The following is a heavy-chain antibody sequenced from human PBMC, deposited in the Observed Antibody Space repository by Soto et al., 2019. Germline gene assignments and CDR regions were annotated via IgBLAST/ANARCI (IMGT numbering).Heavy chain of an antibody. CDR2: INAGYGNT. J-gene: IGHJ4*02. D-gene: IGHD7-27*01. Sequence: QVHLVQSGAEVRKPGASVKVSCKASGYPFSSYALLGVRQAPGQRLEWMGWINAGYGNTKSSQKFQDRVTISRDTSASTAYMELTSLRSEDTAVYYCARDTGDGTFDFWGQGTLVTVSS. V-gene: IGHV1-3*01. CDR3: ARDTGDGTFDF. CDR1: GYPFSSYA.